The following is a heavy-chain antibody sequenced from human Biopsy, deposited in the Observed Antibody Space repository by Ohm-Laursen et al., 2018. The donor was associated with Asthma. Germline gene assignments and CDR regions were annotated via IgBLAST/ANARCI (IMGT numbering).Heavy chain of an antibody. D-gene: IGHD6-19*01. Sequence: SVKVSCNAPGGTFSNFAISWVRQAPGQGLEWLGGIMTVFGTTNYAQRFQGRVTITADESTSTAYMEVTSLRSEDTAIYYCARCQVGYSSGWSLLLKKIYYSGMGVWGQGTAVTVSS. V-gene: IGHV1-69*13. CDR2: IMTVFGTT. CDR3: ARCQVGYSSGWSLLLKKIYYSGMGV. CDR1: GGTFSNFA. J-gene: IGHJ6*02.